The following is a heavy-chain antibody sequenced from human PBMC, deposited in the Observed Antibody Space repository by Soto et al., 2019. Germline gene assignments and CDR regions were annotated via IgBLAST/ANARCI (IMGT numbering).Heavy chain of an antibody. CDR2: ISYDGSNK. CDR3: AKVAGLLWFGELFHFDY. J-gene: IGHJ4*02. CDR1: GFTFSSYG. D-gene: IGHD3-10*01. V-gene: IGHV3-30*18. Sequence: GGSLRLSCAASGFTFSSYGMHWVRQAPGKGLEWVAVISYDGSNKYYADSVKGRFTISRDNSKNTLYLQMNSLRAEDTAVYYCAKVAGLLWFGELFHFDYWGKGTLVNVSS.